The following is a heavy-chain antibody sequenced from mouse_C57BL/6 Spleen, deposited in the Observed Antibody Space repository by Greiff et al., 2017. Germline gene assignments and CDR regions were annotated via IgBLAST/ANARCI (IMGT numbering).Heavy chain of an antibody. J-gene: IGHJ1*03. Sequence: VQLVESGPGLVQPSQSLSITCTVSGFSLTSYGVHWVRQSPGKGLEWLGVIWSGGSTDYNAAFISRLSISKDNSKSQVFFKMNSLQADDTAIYYCARNTVYYSNYGWYFDVWGTGTTVTVSS. D-gene: IGHD2-5*01. CDR3: ARNTVYYSNYGWYFDV. CDR1: GFSLTSYG. CDR2: IWSGGST. V-gene: IGHV2-2*01.